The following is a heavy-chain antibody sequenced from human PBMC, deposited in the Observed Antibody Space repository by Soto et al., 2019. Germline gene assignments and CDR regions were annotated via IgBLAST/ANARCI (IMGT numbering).Heavy chain of an antibody. D-gene: IGHD6-6*01. CDR3: TRHVEAARNPKYYYYGMDV. V-gene: IGHV3-73*01. CDR1: GFTFSGSA. Sequence: EVQLVESGGGLVQPGGSLKLSCAASGFTFSGSAMHWVRQASGKGLEWVGRIRSKANSYATAYAASVKGRFTISRDDSKITAYLQMTGLKTEDTAVYYCTRHVEAARNPKYYYYGMDVWGQGTTVTVSS. CDR2: IRSKANSYAT. J-gene: IGHJ6*02.